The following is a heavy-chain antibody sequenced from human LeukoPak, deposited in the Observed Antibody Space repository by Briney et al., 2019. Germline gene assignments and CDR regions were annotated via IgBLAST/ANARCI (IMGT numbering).Heavy chain of an antibody. CDR3: ARGLGYCGGDCSDY. CDR2: INPNSGGT. J-gene: IGHJ4*02. CDR1: GYTFTGYY. Sequence: ASVEVSCKASGYTFTGYYMHWVRQAPGQGLEWMGWINPNSGGTNYAQKFQGRVTMTRDTSISTAYMELSRLRSDDTAVYYCARGLGYCGGDCSDYWGQGTLVTVSS. V-gene: IGHV1-2*02. D-gene: IGHD2-21*01.